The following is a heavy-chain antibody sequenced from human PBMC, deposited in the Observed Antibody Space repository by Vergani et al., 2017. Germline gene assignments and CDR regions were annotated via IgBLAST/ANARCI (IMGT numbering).Heavy chain of an antibody. CDR3: ARYIRSGDYYMDV. D-gene: IGHD1-14*01. J-gene: IGHJ6*03. Sequence: QVQLQESGPGLVKPSETLSLTCTVSGGSISSYYWSWIRQPPGKGLEWIGYIYYSGSTNYNPSLQSRVTFSIDTAKNQFSMKLTSATAADTAVYSCARYIRSGDYYMDVWGEGTTVTVSS. CDR1: GGSISSYY. V-gene: IGHV4-59*01. CDR2: IYYSGST.